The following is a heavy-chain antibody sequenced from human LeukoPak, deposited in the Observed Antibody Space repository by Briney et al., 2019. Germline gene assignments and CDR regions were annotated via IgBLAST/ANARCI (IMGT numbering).Heavy chain of an antibody. V-gene: IGHV3-7*01. CDR1: GFTFSRHW. Sequence: GGSLRLSCATSGFTFSRHWMTSVRQAPGKGPEWVANIKQDGSERYYVHSVRGRFTISRDNAKNALYLQMNSLRAEDTAVYYCARDGGHSTDLDYWGQGILVTVSS. CDR2: IKQDGSER. D-gene: IGHD2-8*02. CDR3: ARDGGHSTDLDY. J-gene: IGHJ4*02.